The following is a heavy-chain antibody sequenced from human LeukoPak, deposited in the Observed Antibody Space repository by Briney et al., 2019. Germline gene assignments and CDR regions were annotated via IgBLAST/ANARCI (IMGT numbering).Heavy chain of an antibody. V-gene: IGHV1-69*01. J-gene: IGHJ4*02. CDR3: ARDNPHTMVRGVIPFDY. Sequence: GSSVKVSCKASGGTFSSYAISWVRQAPGQGLEWMGGIIPIFGTANYAQKFQGRVTITADESTSTAYMELNSLRSEDTAVYYCARDNPHTMVRGVIPFDYWGQGTLVTVSS. CDR2: IIPIFGTA. CDR1: GGTFSSYA. D-gene: IGHD3-10*01.